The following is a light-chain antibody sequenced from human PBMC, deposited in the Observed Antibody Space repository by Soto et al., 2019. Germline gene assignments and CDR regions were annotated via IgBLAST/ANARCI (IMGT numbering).Light chain of an antibody. J-gene: IGKJ5*01. CDR2: DTS. Sequence: EIVLTQSPDTLSLSTGERATLSCRASQNIRIECLAWYQQKPGQAPRLVIFDTSNRASGMAERFSGGGSGTDFTLTIARLEPEDFALYYCQQYDGAPITFGLGTRLEI. CDR3: QQYDGAPIT. CDR1: QNIRIEC. V-gene: IGKV3-20*01.